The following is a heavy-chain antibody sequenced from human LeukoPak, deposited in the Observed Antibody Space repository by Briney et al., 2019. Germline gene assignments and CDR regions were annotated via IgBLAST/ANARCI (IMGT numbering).Heavy chain of an antibody. CDR1: GFTFSSYS. V-gene: IGHV3-48*01. CDR2: ISSSSSTI. J-gene: IGHJ4*02. Sequence: GGSLRLSCAASGFTFSSYSMNWVRQAPGKGLEWVSYISSSSSTIYYADSVKGRFTISRDNSKNTLYLQMNSLRAEDTAVYYCVGSPRSGWYWFDYWGQGTLVTVSS. CDR3: VGSPRSGWYWFDY. D-gene: IGHD6-19*01.